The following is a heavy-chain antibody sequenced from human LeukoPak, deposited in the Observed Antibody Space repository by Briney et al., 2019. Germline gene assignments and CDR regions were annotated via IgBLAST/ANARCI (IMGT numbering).Heavy chain of an antibody. V-gene: IGHV4-30-2*01. D-gene: IGHD3-22*01. CDR3: ARKDYDSSGYYFAY. J-gene: IGHJ4*02. Sequence: SETLSLTCTVSGGSISGGGYYWSWIRQPPGKGLEWIGYIYHSGSTYYNPSLKSRVTISVDRSKNQFSLKLSSVTAADTAVYYCARKDYDSSGYYFAYWGQGTLVTVSS. CDR2: IYHSGST. CDR1: GGSISGGGYY.